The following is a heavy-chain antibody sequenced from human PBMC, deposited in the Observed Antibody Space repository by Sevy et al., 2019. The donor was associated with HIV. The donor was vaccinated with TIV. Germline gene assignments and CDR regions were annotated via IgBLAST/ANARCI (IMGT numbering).Heavy chain of an antibody. Sequence: GGSLRLSCAASGFTFSSYSMNWVRQAPGKGLEWVSSISSSSSYIYYADSVKGRFTISRDNAKNSLYLQMNSLRAEDTAVYYCARDRSRYSYGQDAFDIWVQGTMVTVSS. V-gene: IGHV3-21*01. CDR2: ISSSSSYI. CDR3: ARDRSRYSYGQDAFDI. CDR1: GFTFSSYS. D-gene: IGHD5-18*01. J-gene: IGHJ3*02.